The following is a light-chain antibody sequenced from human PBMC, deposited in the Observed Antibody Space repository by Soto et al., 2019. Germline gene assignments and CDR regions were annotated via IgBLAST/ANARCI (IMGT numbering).Light chain of an antibody. CDR2: EGS. Sequence: QSALTQPASVSGSPGQSITISCTGTSSDVGTYNLVSWYQHHPGKAPKLMIYEGSKRPSGVSNRFSGSKSGNTASLTISGLQAEDEADYYCCSYAGSSTYAFGTGTKVTVL. J-gene: IGLJ1*01. CDR3: CSYAGSSTYA. CDR1: SSDVGTYNL. V-gene: IGLV2-23*01.